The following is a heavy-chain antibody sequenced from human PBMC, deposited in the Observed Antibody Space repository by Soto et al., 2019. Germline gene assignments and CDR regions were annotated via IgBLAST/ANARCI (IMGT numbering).Heavy chain of an antibody. Sequence: QVQLQESGPGLVKPSQTLSLTCTVSGGSISSGGYYWSWIRQHPGKGLEWIGYIYYSGSTYYNPSLKSRVTISVDTSKNQFSLKLSSVTAADRAVYYCARRPSCSSTSCYTRNWFDPWGQGTLVTVSS. CDR1: GGSISSGGYY. CDR2: IYYSGST. J-gene: IGHJ5*02. CDR3: ARRPSCSSTSCYTRNWFDP. V-gene: IGHV4-31*03. D-gene: IGHD2-2*02.